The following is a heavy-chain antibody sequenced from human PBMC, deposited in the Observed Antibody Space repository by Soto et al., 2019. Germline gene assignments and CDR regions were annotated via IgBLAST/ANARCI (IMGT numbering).Heavy chain of an antibody. CDR3: AAAYRGLGGYDGMDV. V-gene: IGHV1-58*01. Sequence: SVKVSCKASGFTFTSSAVQWVRQARGQRLEWIGWIVVGSGNTNYAQKFQERVTITRDMSTSTAYMELSSLRSEDTAVYYCAAAYRGLGGYDGMDVWGQGTTVTVSS. CDR1: GFTFTSSA. CDR2: IVVGSGNT. J-gene: IGHJ6*02. D-gene: IGHD3-22*01.